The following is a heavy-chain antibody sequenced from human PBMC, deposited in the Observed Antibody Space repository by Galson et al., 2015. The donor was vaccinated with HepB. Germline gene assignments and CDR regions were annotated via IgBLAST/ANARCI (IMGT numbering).Heavy chain of an antibody. CDR3: AKTKWGIYSGPFDY. D-gene: IGHD7-27*01. CDR2: ITGSGGAT. Sequence: SLRLSCAASGFTFSTYAMRWVRQAPGKGLHGVSSITGSGGATYYADSVKGRFTISRDNSKNTLYLQINGLRAEDTAIYYCAKTKWGIYSGPFDYWGQGTPVTVSS. CDR1: GFTFSTYA. V-gene: IGHV3-23*01. J-gene: IGHJ4*02.